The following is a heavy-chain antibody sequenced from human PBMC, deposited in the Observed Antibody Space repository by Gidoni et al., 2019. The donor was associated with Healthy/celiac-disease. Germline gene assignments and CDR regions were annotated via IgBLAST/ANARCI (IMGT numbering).Heavy chain of an antibody. CDR3: AKDRWYDSSGYAELDY. J-gene: IGHJ4*02. Sequence: EVQLLESGGGLVQPGGSLRLSGEASGFTFSSYAMSWVRQAPGKGLEWVSAISGSGGSTYSADSVKGRFTISRDNSKNTLYLQMNSLRAEDTAVYYCAKDRWYDSSGYAELDYWGQGTLVTVSS. V-gene: IGHV3-23*01. CDR1: GFTFSSYA. CDR2: ISGSGGST. D-gene: IGHD3-22*01.